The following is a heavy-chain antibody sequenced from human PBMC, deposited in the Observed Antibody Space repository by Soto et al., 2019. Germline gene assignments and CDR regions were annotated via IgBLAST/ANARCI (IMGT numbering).Heavy chain of an antibody. V-gene: IGHV1-18*01. D-gene: IGHD3-10*01. Sequence: QVHLVQSGAEVKKPGASLKVSCKASGYTFINYGITWVRQAPGQGLEWMGWISAYTGDTNFAQKLLGRVTLTTDASTSTAYMELRSLRSDDTAVYFCARGRGYYADRWNEAFDIWGQGTMVTVSS. J-gene: IGHJ3*02. CDR2: ISAYTGDT. CDR3: ARGRGYYADRWNEAFDI. CDR1: GYTFINYG.